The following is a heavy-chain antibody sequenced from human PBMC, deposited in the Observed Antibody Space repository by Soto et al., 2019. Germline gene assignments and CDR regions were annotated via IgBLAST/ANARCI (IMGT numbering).Heavy chain of an antibody. CDR2: IYHSGST. J-gene: IGHJ4*02. V-gene: IGHV4-4*02. D-gene: IGHD5-12*01. Sequence: SETLSLTCAVSGDSISSDKWWSWVRQPPGKGLEWIGEIYHSGSTKYNPSLESRVIISVDRSKNQFSLKLSSVTAADTAVFYCARHCPDIVAAITWGYYFAYWGQGTLVTVSS. CDR1: GDSISSDKW. CDR3: ARHCPDIVAAITWGYYFAY.